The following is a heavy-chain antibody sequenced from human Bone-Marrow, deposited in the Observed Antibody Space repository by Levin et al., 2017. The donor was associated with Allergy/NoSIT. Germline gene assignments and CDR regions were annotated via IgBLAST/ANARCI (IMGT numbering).Heavy chain of an antibody. CDR3: ARDVAYGDYAFPY. D-gene: IGHD4-17*01. CDR1: GGSIDDTVW. J-gene: IGHJ4*02. Sequence: PSETLSLTCAVSGGSIDDTVWWTWVRQPPGKGLEWIGEIYHRGSTNYNPSLKSRATISVDNSKNQFSLRLTSVTVADTAVYYCARDVAYGDYAFPYWGQGILVTVSS. V-gene: IGHV4-4*02. CDR2: IYHRGST.